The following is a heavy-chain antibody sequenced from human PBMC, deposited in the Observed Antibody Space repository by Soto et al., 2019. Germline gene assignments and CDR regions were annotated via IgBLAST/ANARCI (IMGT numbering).Heavy chain of an antibody. CDR2: ISGSGGVT. Sequence: GGSLRLSCAASGFTFKNYDMRWIRQAPGKGLEWVSGISGSGGVTYYADSVKGRFTISRDNSKNTLYLQMNSLRAEDTAIYYCAKNRQFRSYYESAGHYDNWGQGTLVTVSS. J-gene: IGHJ4*02. CDR3: AKNRQFRSYYESAGHYDN. V-gene: IGHV3-23*01. D-gene: IGHD3-10*01. CDR1: GFTFKNYD.